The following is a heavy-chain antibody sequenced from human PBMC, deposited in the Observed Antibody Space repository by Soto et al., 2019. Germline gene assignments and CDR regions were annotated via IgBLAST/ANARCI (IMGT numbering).Heavy chain of an antibody. Sequence: GGSLRLSCAAFGFTFSDYYMSWIRQAPGKGLEWVSYISSSSSYTNYADSVKGRFTISRDNAKNSLYLQMNSLRAEDTAVYYCARDHNYDSSGYNYWGQGTLVTVSS. CDR2: ISSSSSYT. D-gene: IGHD3-22*01. CDR1: GFTFSDYY. V-gene: IGHV3-11*06. J-gene: IGHJ4*02. CDR3: ARDHNYDSSGYNY.